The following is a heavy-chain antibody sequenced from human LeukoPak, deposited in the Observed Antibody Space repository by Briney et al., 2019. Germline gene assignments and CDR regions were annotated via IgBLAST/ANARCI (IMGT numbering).Heavy chain of an antibody. Sequence: GGSLRLSCAASGVTSNYMTWVRQAPGKGLEWVSVIYNGGTTYYADSVKGRFTISRDSSKSTLFVYLQMNSLRTDDTALYYCAGGGEAARSLAYWGQGALVTVSS. J-gene: IGHJ4*02. CDR1: GVTSNY. D-gene: IGHD6-6*01. CDR2: IYNGGTT. CDR3: AGGGEAARSLAY. V-gene: IGHV3-66*02.